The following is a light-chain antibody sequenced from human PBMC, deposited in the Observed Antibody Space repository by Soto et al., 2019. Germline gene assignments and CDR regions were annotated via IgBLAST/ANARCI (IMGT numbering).Light chain of an antibody. J-gene: IGKJ3*01. CDR1: QSVSGRY. Sequence: IVLTQSPGTLSLSPGERATLSCRASQSVSGRYLAWYQQKPGQAPRLLISDVSSRATGIPDRFSGSGSGTDFTLTISRLEPEDFAVYYCQQYGSSPFTFGPGTKVDN. V-gene: IGKV3-20*01. CDR3: QQYGSSPFT. CDR2: DVS.